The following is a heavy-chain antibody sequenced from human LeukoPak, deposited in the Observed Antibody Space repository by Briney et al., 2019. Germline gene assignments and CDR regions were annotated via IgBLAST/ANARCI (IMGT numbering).Heavy chain of an antibody. CDR1: GFTFSNAW. J-gene: IGHJ4*02. V-gene: IGHV3-15*01. CDR2: IKSKTDGGTT. D-gene: IGHD5-18*01. CDR3: ATMFYTAMKNDY. Sequence: GGSLRLSCAASGFTFSNAWMSWVRQAPGKGLEWVGRIKSKTDGGTTDYAAPVKGRFTISRDDSKNTLYLQMNSLKTEDTAVYYCATMFYTAMKNDYWGQGTLVTVSS.